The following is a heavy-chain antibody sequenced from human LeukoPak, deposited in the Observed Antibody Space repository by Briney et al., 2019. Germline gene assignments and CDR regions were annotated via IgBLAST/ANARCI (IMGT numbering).Heavy chain of an antibody. Sequence: ASVKVSCKASGYTFTSYAMHWVRHAPGQRLEWMGWINAGNGNTKYSQKFHGRVTITRDTSASTAYMELSSLRSEDTAVYYCALGSGSYDLWFDSWGQGTLVTVSS. D-gene: IGHD3-10*01. V-gene: IGHV1-3*01. J-gene: IGHJ5*01. CDR1: GYTFTSYA. CDR3: ALGSGSYDLWFDS. CDR2: INAGNGNT.